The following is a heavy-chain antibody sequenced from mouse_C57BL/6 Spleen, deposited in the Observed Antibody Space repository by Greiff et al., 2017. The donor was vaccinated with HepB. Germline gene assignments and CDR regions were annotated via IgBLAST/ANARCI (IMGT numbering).Heavy chain of an antibody. V-gene: IGHV1-69*01. CDR1: GYTFTSYW. J-gene: IGHJ3*01. Sequence: QVQLQQPGAELVMPGASVKLSCKASGYTFTSYWMHWVKQRPGQGLEWIGEIDPSDSYTNYNQKFKGKSTLTVDKSSSTAYMQLSSLASEDSAVYYCARGDVWFADWGQGTLVTVSA. D-gene: IGHD3-3*01. CDR3: ARGDVWFAD. CDR2: IDPSDSYT.